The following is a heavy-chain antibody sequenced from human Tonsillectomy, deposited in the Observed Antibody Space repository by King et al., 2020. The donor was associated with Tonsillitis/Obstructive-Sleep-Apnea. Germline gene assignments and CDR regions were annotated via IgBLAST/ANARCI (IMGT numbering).Heavy chain of an antibody. J-gene: IGHJ6*03. V-gene: IGHV5-51*01. CDR1: GYSFTNYW. Sequence: DVQLVESGAEVKKPGESLKISCKGSGYSFTNYWIGWVRQTPGKGLEWIGIIYPGDSDIRYGLSFQAHVTISVDKSISTAYLQWNSLQASDTAMYYCARCGKPSPPVSQYHYYYYMDVWGKGTTVTVSS. CDR2: IYPGDSDI. CDR3: ARCGKPSPPVSQYHYYYYMDV. D-gene: IGHD1-14*01.